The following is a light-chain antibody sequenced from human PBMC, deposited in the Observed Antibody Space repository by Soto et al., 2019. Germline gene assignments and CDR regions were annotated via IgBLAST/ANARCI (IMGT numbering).Light chain of an antibody. CDR1: SSNIGSNT. Sequence: QSVLTQPPSASGTPGQRVTISCSGSSSNIGSNTVNWYQQLPVTAPKHLIYSTNRRPSGVADRFSGSKSGTYAALATSGLQSEDESDDYCAAWDDSLNGVVFGGGTKLTVL. CDR3: AAWDDSLNGVV. J-gene: IGLJ2*01. V-gene: IGLV1-44*01. CDR2: STN.